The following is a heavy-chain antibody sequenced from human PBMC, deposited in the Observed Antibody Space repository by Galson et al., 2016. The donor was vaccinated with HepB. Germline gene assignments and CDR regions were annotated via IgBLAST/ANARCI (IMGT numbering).Heavy chain of an antibody. Sequence: SVKVSCKASGGALRNYAIDWVRQAPGQGLEWMGGIIPSFGTANYAQKFQGRLPITADKSTSTAYMDLSSLRSEDTAVYYCARADTYCSGGGCYSIRFDPWGQGTLVTVSS. V-gene: IGHV1-69*06. D-gene: IGHD2-15*01. J-gene: IGHJ5*02. CDR1: GGALRNYA. CDR2: IIPSFGTA. CDR3: ARADTYCSGGGCYSIRFDP.